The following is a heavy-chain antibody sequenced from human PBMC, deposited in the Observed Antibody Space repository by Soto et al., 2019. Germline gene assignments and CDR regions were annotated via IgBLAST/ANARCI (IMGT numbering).Heavy chain of an antibody. CDR2: ISYDGSNK. Sequence: QVQLVESGGGVVQPGRSLRLSCAASGFTFSSYGMHWVRQAPGKVLEWVAVISYDGSNKYYADTVKVRFTISRDNSKKTLHLQMNSLRAEDTAVYYCAKASRWLQVAGSWFDPWCQGTLVTVSS. CDR1: GFTFSSYG. D-gene: IGHD3-10*01. V-gene: IGHV3-30*18. CDR3: AKASRWLQVAGSWFDP. J-gene: IGHJ5*02.